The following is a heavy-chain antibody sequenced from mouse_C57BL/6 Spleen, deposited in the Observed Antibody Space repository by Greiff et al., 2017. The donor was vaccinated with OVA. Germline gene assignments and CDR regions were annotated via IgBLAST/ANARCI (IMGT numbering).Heavy chain of an antibody. D-gene: IGHD2-1*01. V-gene: IGHV14-1*01. CDR1: GFNIKDYY. Sequence: VQLKESGAELVRPGASVKLSCTASGFNIKDYYMHWVKQRPEQGLEWIGRIDPEDGDTEYAPKFQGKATMTADPSSNTAYLQLSSLTSEDTAVYYCTTRGNPYYFDYWGQGTTLTVSS. J-gene: IGHJ2*01. CDR3: TTRGNPYYFDY. CDR2: IDPEDGDT.